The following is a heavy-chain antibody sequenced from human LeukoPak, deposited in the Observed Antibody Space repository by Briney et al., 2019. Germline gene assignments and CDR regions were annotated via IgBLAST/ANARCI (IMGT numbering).Heavy chain of an antibody. CDR2: ISSSSSYI. V-gene: IGHV3-21*01. CDR1: GFTFSSYS. J-gene: IGHJ6*02. D-gene: IGHD3-3*01. CDR3: ARGDYDFWSGYYYYYGMNV. Sequence: GGSLRLSCAASGFTFSSYSMNWVRQAPGKGLEWVSSISSSSSYIYYADSVKGRFTISRDNAKNSLYLQMNSLRAEDTAVYYCARGDYDFWSGYYYYYGMNVGGQGTTVTVSS.